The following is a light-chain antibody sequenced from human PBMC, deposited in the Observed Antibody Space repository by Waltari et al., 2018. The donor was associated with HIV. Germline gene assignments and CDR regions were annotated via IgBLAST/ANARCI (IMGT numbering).Light chain of an antibody. V-gene: IGLV1-44*01. CDR2: IYN. J-gene: IGLJ1*01. CDR1: SSNIGSNT. CDR3: AAWDDRLSGYV. Sequence: QSVLPQPPSASGTPGQRVSISCSGSSSNIGSNTVNWYQQIPGTAPKLLIFIYNHRPSGVPDRFSGSKSGTSASLAISGLQSEDEADYYCAAWDDRLSGYVFGTGTKVTV.